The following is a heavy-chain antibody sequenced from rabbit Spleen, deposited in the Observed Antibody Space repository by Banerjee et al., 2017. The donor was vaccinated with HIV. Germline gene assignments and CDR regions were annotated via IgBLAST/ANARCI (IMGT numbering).Heavy chain of an antibody. V-gene: IGHV1S40*01. D-gene: IGHD1-1*01. J-gene: IGHJ6*01. CDR1: EFSFSRSYW. CDR3: ARDTSSSFSSYGMDL. CDR2: IDVGSSGYT. Sequence: QSLEESGGDLVKPGASLTLTCTASEFSFSRSYWICWVRQAPGKGLEWIACIDVGSSGYTYYANWAKGRFIISKTSSTTVTLQMTSLTAADTATYFCARDTSSSFSSYGMDLWGPGTLVTVS.